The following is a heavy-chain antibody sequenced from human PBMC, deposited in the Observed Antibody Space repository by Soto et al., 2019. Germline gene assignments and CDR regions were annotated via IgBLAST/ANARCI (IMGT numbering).Heavy chain of an antibody. J-gene: IGHJ5*02. D-gene: IGHD3-22*01. CDR3: ARLRIVVLSEWFDP. V-gene: IGHV4-39*01. CDR2: IYYSGSA. CDR1: GGSISSSSYY. Sequence: PSETLSLTCTVSGGSISSSSYYWGWIRQPPGKGLEWIGSIYYSGSAYYNPSLKSRVTISVDTSKNQFSLKLSSVTAADTAVYYCARLRIVVLSEWFDPWGKGTLVIVS.